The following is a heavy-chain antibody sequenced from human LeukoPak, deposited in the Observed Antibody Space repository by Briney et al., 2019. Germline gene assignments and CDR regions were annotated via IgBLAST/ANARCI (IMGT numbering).Heavy chain of an antibody. D-gene: IGHD3-10*01. CDR3: ARSGTHVLLWFGESNNWFDP. Sequence: SETLSLTCTVSGGSINSYYWSWIRQPPGKGLEWIGYIYYSGSTNYNPSLKSRVTISLDTSKNQFSLKLNSVTAADTAVYYCARSGTHVLLWFGESNNWFDPWGQGTLVTVSS. CDR1: GGSINSYY. CDR2: IYYSGST. J-gene: IGHJ5*02. V-gene: IGHV4-59*08.